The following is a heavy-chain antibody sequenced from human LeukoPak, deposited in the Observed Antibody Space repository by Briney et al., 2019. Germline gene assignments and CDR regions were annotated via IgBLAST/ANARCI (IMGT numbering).Heavy chain of an antibody. V-gene: IGHV6-1*01. CDR1: GDSVSSNSAA. CDR2: TYYRSKWYN. D-gene: IGHD3-22*01. CDR3: AREVGGYDSSGFYRPFDY. Sequence: SQTLSLTCAISGDSVSSNSAAWNWIRQSPSRGLEWLGRTYYRSKWYNDYAVSVKSRIIINPDTSKNQFSLQLNSVTPEDTAMYYCAREVGGYDSSGFYRPFDYWGQGTLVTVSS. J-gene: IGHJ4*02.